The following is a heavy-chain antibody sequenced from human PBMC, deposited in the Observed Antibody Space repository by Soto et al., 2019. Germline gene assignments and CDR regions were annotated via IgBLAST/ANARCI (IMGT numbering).Heavy chain of an antibody. Sequence: GGSLRLSCAASGFTFSSYGMHWVRQAPGKGLEWVAVIWYDGSNKYYVDSVKGRFTISRDNSKNTLFLQMNSLRAEDTAVYYCARDGGYARFFDSWGQGTLVTVS. J-gene: IGHJ4*02. CDR3: ARDGGYARFFDS. CDR2: IWYDGSNK. D-gene: IGHD2-2*01. V-gene: IGHV3-33*01. CDR1: GFTFSSYG.